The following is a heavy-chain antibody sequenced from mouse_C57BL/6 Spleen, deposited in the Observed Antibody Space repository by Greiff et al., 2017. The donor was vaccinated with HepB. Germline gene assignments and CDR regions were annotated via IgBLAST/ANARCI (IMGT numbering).Heavy chain of an antibody. D-gene: IGHD1-1*01. Sequence: VQLQQPGAELVRPGSSVKLSCKASGYTFTSYWMHWVKQRPIQGLEWIGNIDPSDSETHYNQKFKDKATLTVDKSSSTAYMQLSSLTSEDSAVYYCARSWGITTDYYAMDYWGQGTSVTVSS. CDR1: GYTFTSYW. J-gene: IGHJ4*01. CDR2: IDPSDSET. CDR3: ARSWGITTDYYAMDY. V-gene: IGHV1-52*01.